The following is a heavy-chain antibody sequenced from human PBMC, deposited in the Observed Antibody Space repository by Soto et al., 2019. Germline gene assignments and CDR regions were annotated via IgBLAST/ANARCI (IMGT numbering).Heavy chain of an antibody. CDR1: GGSISSYY. CDR2: IYYSGST. Sequence: QVQLQESGPGLVKPSETLSLTCTVSGGSISSYYWSWIRQPPGKGLEWIGYIYYSGSTNYNPSLKSRVTISVDTSKNQCSLKLSSVTAADTAVYYCAREGPDSSGWTGMAWYFDLWGRGTLVTVSS. J-gene: IGHJ2*01. CDR3: AREGPDSSGWTGMAWYFDL. V-gene: IGHV4-59*01. D-gene: IGHD6-19*01.